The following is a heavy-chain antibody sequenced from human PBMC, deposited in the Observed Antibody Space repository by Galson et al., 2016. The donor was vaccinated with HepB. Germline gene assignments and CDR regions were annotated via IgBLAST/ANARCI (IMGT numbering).Heavy chain of an antibody. Sequence: SVKVSCKASGYDFNGYAMYWVRQAPGQRLEWMGWINAGNGNTKYSQKFQGRVTITRDTSARTAYMDLHSLTSEDSAVYYCSREGGWGILDLLGYWGQGTLVTVSA. CDR3: SREGGWGILDLLGY. J-gene: IGHJ4*02. CDR1: GYDFNGYA. CDR2: INAGNGNT. D-gene: IGHD2-15*01. V-gene: IGHV1-3*01.